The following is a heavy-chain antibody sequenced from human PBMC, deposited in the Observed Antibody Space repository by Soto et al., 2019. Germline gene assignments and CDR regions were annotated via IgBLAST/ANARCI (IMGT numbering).Heavy chain of an antibody. J-gene: IGHJ4*02. CDR2: ISAYNGNT. D-gene: IGHD3-22*01. CDR1: GYTFTSYG. CDR3: AREDYYDSSGYYYGPGY. V-gene: IGHV1-18*01. Sequence: QVQLVQSGAEVKKPGASVKVSCKASGYTFTSYGISWVRQSPGQGLEWMGWISAYNGNTNYAQKLQGRVTMTTDTSTSTAYMELRSLRSDDTAVYYCAREDYYDSSGYYYGPGYCGQGTLVTVSS.